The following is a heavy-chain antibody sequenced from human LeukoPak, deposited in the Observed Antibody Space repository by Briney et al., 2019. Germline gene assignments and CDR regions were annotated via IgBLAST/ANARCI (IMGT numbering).Heavy chain of an antibody. CDR2: ISYDGSNK. Sequence: GGSLRLSCAASGFTFSSYAMHWVRQAPGKGLKWVAVISYDGSNKYYADSVKGRFTISRDNSKNTLYLQMNSLRAEDTAVYYCARDRIAAAGDSQPFNYYYCGMDVWGQGTTVTVSS. V-gene: IGHV3-30*14. CDR3: ARDRIAAAGDSQPFNYYYCGMDV. D-gene: IGHD6-13*01. CDR1: GFTFSSYA. J-gene: IGHJ6*02.